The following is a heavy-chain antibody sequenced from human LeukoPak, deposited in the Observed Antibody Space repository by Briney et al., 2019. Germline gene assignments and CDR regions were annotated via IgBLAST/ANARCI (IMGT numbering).Heavy chain of an antibody. CDR3: ARVSSTTPDAFDI. V-gene: IGHV3-23*01. D-gene: IGHD1-26*01. Sequence: PGGSLRLSCAASGFTFSNYAMSWVRQAPGKGLEWVSAISGSGGSTYYADSVKGRFTISRDNSKNTLYLQMNSLRAEGTAVYYCARVSSTTPDAFDIWGQGTMVTVSS. J-gene: IGHJ3*02. CDR2: ISGSGGST. CDR1: GFTFSNYA.